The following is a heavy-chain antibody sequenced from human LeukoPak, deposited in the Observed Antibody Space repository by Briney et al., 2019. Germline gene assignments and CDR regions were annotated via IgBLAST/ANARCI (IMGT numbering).Heavy chain of an antibody. CDR1: GGSFSGYY. D-gene: IGHD2-15*01. CDR3: AREGYCSGGSCLYYYYYYMDV. J-gene: IGHJ6*03. V-gene: IGHV4-34*01. Sequence: SETLSLTCAVYGGSFSGYYWSWIRQPPGKGLEWVGSLYHTGSTYYNPSLKSRVTISVDTSKNQFSLKLSSVTAADTAVYYCAREGYCSGGSCLYYYYYYMDVWGKGTTVTVSS. CDR2: LYHTGST.